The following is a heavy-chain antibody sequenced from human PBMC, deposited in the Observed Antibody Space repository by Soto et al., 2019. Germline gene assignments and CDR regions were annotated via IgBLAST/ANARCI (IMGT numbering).Heavy chain of an antibody. CDR1: GFTVSNNY. J-gene: IGHJ4*02. CDR2: FYSGGGT. Sequence: GGSLRLSCAASGFTVSNNYMSWVRQAPGKGLEWLSVFYSGGGTYYADSVKGRFTISRDNSKNTLYLQMNSLRTEDTAIYYCAKLRDFVVLPAGILDYWGPGTLVTVSS. V-gene: IGHV3-66*01. D-gene: IGHD2-8*01. CDR3: AKLRDFVVLPAGILDY.